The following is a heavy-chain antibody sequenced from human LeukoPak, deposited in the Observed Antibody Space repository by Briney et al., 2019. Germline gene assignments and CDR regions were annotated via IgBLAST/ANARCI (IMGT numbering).Heavy chain of an antibody. J-gene: IGHJ3*02. CDR3: ARGAVAGTWPGTFDI. Sequence: SGGSLRLSCAASGFTVSSNYMSWVRQAPGKGLEWVAVISHDGSHKYYADSVKGRFTISRDNSKNTLYLQMNSLRAEDTAVYYCARGAVAGTWPGTFDIWGQGTMVTVSS. D-gene: IGHD6-19*01. V-gene: IGHV3-30*03. CDR1: GFTVSSNY. CDR2: ISHDGSHK.